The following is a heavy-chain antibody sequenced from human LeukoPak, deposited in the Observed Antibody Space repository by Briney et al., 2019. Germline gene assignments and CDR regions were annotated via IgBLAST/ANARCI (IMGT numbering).Heavy chain of an antibody. D-gene: IGHD6-19*01. V-gene: IGHV4-59*01. CDR3: VRENYSSGWYGIIDY. CDR1: GGSISNYY. CDR2: IYYSGNT. Sequence: KASETLSLTCTVSGGSISNYYWSWIRQPPGKGLEWIGYIYYSGNTNYNPSLKSRVTISVGTSKNQFSLKLSSVTAADTAVYYCVRENYSSGWYGIIDYWGQGTLVTVSS. J-gene: IGHJ4*02.